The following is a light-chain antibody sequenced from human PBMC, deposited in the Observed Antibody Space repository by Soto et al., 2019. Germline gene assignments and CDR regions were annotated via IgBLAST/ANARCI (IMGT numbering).Light chain of an antibody. CDR3: QHFDDSLT. CDR2: GAS. CDR1: QSVDSST. J-gene: IGKJ4*01. Sequence: EVVLTQSPGTLSLSPGERATLSCRARQSVDSSTLAWYQQKPGQAPRLLISGASKRATGTPDRFSGSGSGTDFPLTISRMEPEDFAVYYCQHFDDSLTFGGGTKVEIK. V-gene: IGKV3-20*01.